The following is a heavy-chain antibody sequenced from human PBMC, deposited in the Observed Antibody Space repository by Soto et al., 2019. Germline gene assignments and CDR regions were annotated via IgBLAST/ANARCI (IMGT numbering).Heavy chain of an antibody. Sequence: PGGSLRLSCAASGFTFSDYYMSWIRQAPGKGLEWVSYISSSSSYTNYADSVKGRFTISRDNAKNSLYLQMNSLRAEDTAVYYCARFNAHYYDSSGYYSGYWGQGTLVTVSS. CDR1: GFTFSDYY. CDR3: ARFNAHYYDSSGYYSGY. J-gene: IGHJ4*02. CDR2: ISSSSSYT. V-gene: IGHV3-11*03. D-gene: IGHD3-22*01.